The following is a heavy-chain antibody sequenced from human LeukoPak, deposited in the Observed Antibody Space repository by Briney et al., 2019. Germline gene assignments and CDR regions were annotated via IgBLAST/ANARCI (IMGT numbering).Heavy chain of an antibody. J-gene: IGHJ4*02. Sequence: SETLSLTCTVSGGSVSSGSYYWSWIRQPPGKGLEWIGYIYYSGSTNYNPSLKSRVTISVDTSKNQFSLKLSSVTAADTAVYYCARCRITMVRGVIRLPFFDFWGQGTLVTVSS. V-gene: IGHV4-61*01. CDR1: GGSVSSGSYY. CDR3: ARCRITMVRGVIRLPFFDF. CDR2: IYYSGST. D-gene: IGHD3-10*01.